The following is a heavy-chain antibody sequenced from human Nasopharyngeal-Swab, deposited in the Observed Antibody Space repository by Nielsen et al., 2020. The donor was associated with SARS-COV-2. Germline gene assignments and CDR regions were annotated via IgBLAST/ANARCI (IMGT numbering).Heavy chain of an antibody. J-gene: IGHJ6*02. CDR3: ATDATSYYYYGMDV. CDR2: ISWNSGSI. Sequence: SLKISCAASGFTFSSYWMSWVRQAPGKGLEWVSGISWNSGSIGYADSVKGRFTISRDNAKNSLYLQMNSLRAEDTALYYCATDATSYYYYGMDVWGQGTTVTVSS. D-gene: IGHD1-26*01. CDR1: GFTFSSYW. V-gene: IGHV3-9*01.